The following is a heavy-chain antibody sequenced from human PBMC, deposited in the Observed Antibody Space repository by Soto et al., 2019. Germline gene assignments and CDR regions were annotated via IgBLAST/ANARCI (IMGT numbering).Heavy chain of an antibody. CDR1: GIAFSRYG. CDR2: IWPDGSDK. D-gene: IGHD2-2*01. Sequence: QEQLVESGGGVVQPGKSLRLSCVASGIAFSRYGMHWVRQAPGKGLEWLSRIWPDGSDKYYADSVKGRFTISRDNSKKTGFMEMNSLRVEDTSVYYGVRDSSCSVEYVQRWGEGNLGTVSS. J-gene: IGHJ1*01. CDR3: VRDSSCSVEYVQR. V-gene: IGHV3-33*01.